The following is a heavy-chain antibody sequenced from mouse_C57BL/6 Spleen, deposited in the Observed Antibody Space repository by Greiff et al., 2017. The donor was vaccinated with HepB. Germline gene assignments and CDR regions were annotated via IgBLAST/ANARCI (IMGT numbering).Heavy chain of an antibody. CDR1: GYTFTSYW. CDR3: ARKGAYYSNPWFAY. D-gene: IGHD2-5*01. CDR2: IDPSDSYT. J-gene: IGHJ3*01. Sequence: QVQLQQPGAELVKPGASVKLSCKASGYTFTSYWMQWVKQRPGQGLEWIGEIDPSDSYTNYNQKFKGKATLTVDTSSSTAYMRLSSLTSEDSAVYYCARKGAYYSNPWFAYWGQGTLVTVSA. V-gene: IGHV1-50*01.